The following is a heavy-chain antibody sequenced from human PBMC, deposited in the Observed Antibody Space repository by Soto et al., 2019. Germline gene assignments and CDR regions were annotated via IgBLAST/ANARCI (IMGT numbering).Heavy chain of an antibody. CDR3: ARLEAQTNEEALDIYFDY. J-gene: IGHJ4*02. V-gene: IGHV5-51*01. Sequence: GESLKISCKGSGYSFTSYWIGWVRQMPGKGLEWMGIIYPGDSDTRYSPSFQGQVTISADKSISTAYLQWSSLKASDTAMYYCARLEAQTNEEALDIYFDYWGQGTLVTVSS. D-gene: IGHD3-9*01. CDR2: IYPGDSDT. CDR1: GYSFTSYW.